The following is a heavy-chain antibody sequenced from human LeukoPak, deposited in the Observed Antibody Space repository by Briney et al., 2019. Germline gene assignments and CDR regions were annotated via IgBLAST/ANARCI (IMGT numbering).Heavy chain of an antibody. D-gene: IGHD3-3*01. CDR1: GFTFSDYY. CDR2: ISSSGSTI. CDR3: ARGPGRLEDFWSGFDY. V-gene: IGHV3-11*01. Sequence: GSPRLSCAASGFTFSDYYMSWIRQAPGKGLEWVSYISSSGSTIYYADSVKGRFTISRDNAKNSLYLQMNSLRAEDTAVYYCARGPGRLEDFWSGFDYWGQGTLVTVSS. J-gene: IGHJ4*02.